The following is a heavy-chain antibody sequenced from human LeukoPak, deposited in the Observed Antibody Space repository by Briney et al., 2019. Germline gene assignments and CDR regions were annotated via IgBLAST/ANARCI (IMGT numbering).Heavy chain of an antibody. D-gene: IGHD6-19*01. CDR3: ARHRKRGIAVAGTGYYYYYMDV. J-gene: IGHJ6*03. CDR1: GGSFSGYY. V-gene: IGHV4-34*01. CDR2: INHSGST. Sequence: SETLSLTCAVYGGSFSGYYWSWIRQPPGKGLEWIGEINHSGSTNYNPSLKSRVTISVDTSKNQFSLKLSSVTAADTAVYYCARHRKRGIAVAGTGYYYYYMDVWGKGTTVTISS.